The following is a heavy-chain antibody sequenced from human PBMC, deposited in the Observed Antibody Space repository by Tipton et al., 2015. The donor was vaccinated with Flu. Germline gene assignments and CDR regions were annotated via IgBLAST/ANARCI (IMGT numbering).Heavy chain of an antibody. CDR3: ARGERPGIAAAKGY. Sequence: TLSLTCAVYGGSFSGYYWSWIRQPPGKGLEWIGEINHSGSTNYNPSLKSRVTISVDTSKNQFSLKLSSVTAADTAVYYCARGERPGIAAAKGYWGQGTLVTVSS. V-gene: IGHV4-34*01. CDR1: GGSFSGYY. D-gene: IGHD6-13*01. J-gene: IGHJ4*02. CDR2: INHSGST.